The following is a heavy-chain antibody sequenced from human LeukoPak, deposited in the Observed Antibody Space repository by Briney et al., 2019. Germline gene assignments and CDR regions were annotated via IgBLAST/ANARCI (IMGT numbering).Heavy chain of an antibody. CDR1: GFPFGSYW. V-gene: IGHV3-7*03. CDR3: ATDPEWLQVRMNY. Sequence: GGSLRLSCAASGFPFGSYWMSWVRQAPGKGLEWVANIKRDGSEKYYVDSVKGRFIISRDNAKNSLYLQMNSLRAEDTAVYYCATDPEWLQVRMNYWGQGTLVTVSS. CDR2: IKRDGSEK. D-gene: IGHD5-24*01. J-gene: IGHJ4*02.